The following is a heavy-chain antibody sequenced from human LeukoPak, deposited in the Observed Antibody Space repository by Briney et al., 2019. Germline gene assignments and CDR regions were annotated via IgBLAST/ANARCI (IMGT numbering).Heavy chain of an antibody. Sequence: GGSLRLSCAASGFTFSSYWMSWVRQAPGKGLEWVSYISSSGSTIYYADSVKGRFTISRDNAKNSLYLQMNSLRAEDTAVYYCAREEDYYDSSGYYKGTGFDPWGQGTLVTVSS. CDR1: GFTFSSYW. CDR2: ISSSGSTI. J-gene: IGHJ5*02. V-gene: IGHV3-48*04. CDR3: AREEDYYDSSGYYKGTGFDP. D-gene: IGHD3-22*01.